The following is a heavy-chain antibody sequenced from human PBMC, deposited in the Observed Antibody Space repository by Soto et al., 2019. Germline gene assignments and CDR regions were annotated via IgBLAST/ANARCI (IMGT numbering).Heavy chain of an antibody. Sequence: ETLSLTCSIYSGSFSGYYWSWIRQPPGKGLEWIGEISQSGNTNYSPSLKSRVSISIDTSKKQFSLNLASVSAADTAVYYCARAPKVSGSSQTRPDFWGQGTLVTVSS. V-gene: IGHV4-34*01. CDR1: SGSFSGYY. D-gene: IGHD6-6*01. J-gene: IGHJ4*02. CDR2: ISQSGNT. CDR3: ARAPKVSGSSQTRPDF.